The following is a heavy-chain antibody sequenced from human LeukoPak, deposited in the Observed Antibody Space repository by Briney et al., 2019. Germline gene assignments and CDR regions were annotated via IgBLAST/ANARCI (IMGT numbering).Heavy chain of an antibody. V-gene: IGHV4-39*01. CDR1: GGSISSSSYY. Sequence: SETLSLTCTVSGGSISSSSYYWGWIRQPPGKGLEWIGSIYYSGSTYYNPSLKSRVTISVDTSKNQFSLKLSSVTAADTAVYYCACGYDLTAFDIWGQGTTVTVSS. J-gene: IGHJ3*02. D-gene: IGHD5-12*01. CDR2: IYYSGST. CDR3: ACGYDLTAFDI.